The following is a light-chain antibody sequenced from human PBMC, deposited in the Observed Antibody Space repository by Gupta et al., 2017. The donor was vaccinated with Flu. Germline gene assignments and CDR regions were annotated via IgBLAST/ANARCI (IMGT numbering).Light chain of an antibody. J-gene: IGKJ1*01. CDR3: QQTHSLWT. CDR1: QTINNY. CDR2: AAF. Sequence: DVQLTQSPSSLSASVGDRVTITCRASQTINNYVNWYQQKPGKAPKLPIYAAFTLQNGVPSRFSGSGSGTDCTLTISSLQPEDSATYYCQQTHSLWTFGQGTKVEIK. V-gene: IGKV1-39*01.